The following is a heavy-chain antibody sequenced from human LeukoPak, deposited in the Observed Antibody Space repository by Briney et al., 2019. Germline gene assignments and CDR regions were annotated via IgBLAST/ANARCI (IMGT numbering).Heavy chain of an antibody. V-gene: IGHV4-39*01. CDR3: ARHLSGTTMSHYFDF. CDR1: GDSFSSGRNY. D-gene: IGHD1-1*01. Sequence: PSETLSLTCSVSGDSFSSGRNYWGWICQSPGKGLEWIASIYSSGNTHSNPSLKSRVSISVDTSKNQVSLKLYSVTASDAAIYYCARHLSGTTMSHYFDFWGQGTLVTISS. J-gene: IGHJ4*02. CDR2: IYSSGNT.